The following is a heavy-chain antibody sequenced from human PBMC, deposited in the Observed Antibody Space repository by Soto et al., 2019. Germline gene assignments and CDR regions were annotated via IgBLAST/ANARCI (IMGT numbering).Heavy chain of an antibody. D-gene: IGHD6-6*01. CDR1: GGTFSSYA. CDR3: AREGARLVLGYYYYGMDV. V-gene: IGHV1-69*13. CDR2: IIPIFGTA. Sequence: SVKVSFKASGGTFSSYAISWLRQAPGQGLEWMGGIIPIFGTANYAQKFQGRVTITADESTSTAYMELSSLRSEDTAVYYCAREGARLVLGYYYYGMDVWGQGTTVTVSS. J-gene: IGHJ6*02.